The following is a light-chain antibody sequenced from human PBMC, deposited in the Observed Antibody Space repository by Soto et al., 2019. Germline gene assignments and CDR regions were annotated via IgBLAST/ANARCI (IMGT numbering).Light chain of an antibody. V-gene: IGKV3-20*01. CDR2: RAS. Sequence: EIVLTQSPGTLSLSPGERATLSCRASQSVSSSYLAWYQQKPGQAPRLLIYRASSRATGIPDRFSGSGSGTDFTLTISRLEPEDFAVYYCKQYGSYWTFGQGTKVEIK. CDR3: KQYGSYWT. J-gene: IGKJ1*01. CDR1: QSVSSSY.